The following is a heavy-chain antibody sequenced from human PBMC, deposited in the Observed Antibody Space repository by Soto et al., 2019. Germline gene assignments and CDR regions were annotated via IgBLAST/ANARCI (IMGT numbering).Heavy chain of an antibody. V-gene: IGHV4-59*01. CDR3: ATEYQQLFDY. D-gene: IGHD6-13*01. Sequence: SETLSLTCTVSGVSITSYFWSWIRQTPGKGLDWIGSISFSGATYSNPSLKGRAALSVDTSENHLSLTLNSVTSEDTAVYYCATEYQQLFDYWGQGTLVTVSS. CDR2: ISFSGAT. CDR1: GVSITSYF. J-gene: IGHJ4*02.